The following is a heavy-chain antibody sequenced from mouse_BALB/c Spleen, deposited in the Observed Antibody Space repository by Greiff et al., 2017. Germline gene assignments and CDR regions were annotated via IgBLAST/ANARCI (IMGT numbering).Heavy chain of an antibody. CDR2: ISYDGSN. CDR3: ATLWLRPDYYAMDY. V-gene: IGHV3-6*02. Sequence: ESGPGLVKPSQSLSLTCSVTGYSITSGYYWNWIRQFPGNKLEWMGYISYDGSNNYNPSLKNRISITRDTSKNQFFLKLNSVTTEDTATYYCATLWLRPDYYAMDYWGQGTSVTVSS. CDR1: GYSITSGYY. D-gene: IGHD2-2*01. J-gene: IGHJ4*01.